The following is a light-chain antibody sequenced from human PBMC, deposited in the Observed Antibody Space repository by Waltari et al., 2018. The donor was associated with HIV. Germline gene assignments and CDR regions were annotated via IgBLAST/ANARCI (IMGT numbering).Light chain of an antibody. CDR3: QSYDSSNQGV. V-gene: IGLV6-57*04. CDR1: SGTIASSY. CDR2: EDN. J-gene: IGLJ3*02. Sequence: NFMLTQPHSVSESPEKTVTISCTRSSGTIASSYVQWYQQRPGSAPTTVIYEDNQRPSGVPDRFSGSIDSSSNSASLTISGLKTEDEADYYCQSYDSSNQGVFGGGTKLTVL.